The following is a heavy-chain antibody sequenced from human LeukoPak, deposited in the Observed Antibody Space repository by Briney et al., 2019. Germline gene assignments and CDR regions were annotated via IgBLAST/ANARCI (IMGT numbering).Heavy chain of an antibody. CDR3: ARGVFAGYDSSGNPCYNWFDP. Sequence: GAAVKVSCKASGNTFSCYYMHWVRQAPGQGLEWMGWINPHSGGTKYAQKFQGRVTMTRDTSITTAYMELSNLGSDDTAVYYCARGVFAGYDSSGNPCYNWFDPWGQGTLVTVSS. CDR2: INPHSGGT. V-gene: IGHV1-2*02. D-gene: IGHD3-22*01. J-gene: IGHJ5*02. CDR1: GNTFSCYY.